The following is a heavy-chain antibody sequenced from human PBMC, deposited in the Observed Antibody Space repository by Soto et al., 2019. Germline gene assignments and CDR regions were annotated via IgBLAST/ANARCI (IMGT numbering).Heavy chain of an antibody. D-gene: IGHD3-22*01. J-gene: IGHJ4*02. Sequence: SETLSLTCDVSGESFSGYYWSWIRQPPGKGLEWIGQIFHGGGTNYSPSLKSRVTISVDTSKNQFSLELTSVTAADTAVYYCARPHYDSNTFYSFFDYWGQGTLVTVSS. V-gene: IGHV4-34*12. CDR1: GESFSGYY. CDR2: IFHGGGT. CDR3: ARPHYDSNTFYSFFDY.